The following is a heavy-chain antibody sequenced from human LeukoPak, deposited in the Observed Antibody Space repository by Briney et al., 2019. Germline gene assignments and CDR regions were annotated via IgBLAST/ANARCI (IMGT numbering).Heavy chain of an antibody. CDR2: IYYHENT. D-gene: IGHD1-1*01. CDR3: ARRAYSAAYWKYFDY. V-gene: IGHV4-39*01. Sequence: SETLSLTCTVSGGSISSSSDYWGWIRQAPGKGLEWLGGIYYHENTYSHSSLKSRVTISVDTSKNQFSLKLNSVTAADTAVYFCARRAYSAAYWKYFDYWGQGTLVTVSS. J-gene: IGHJ4*02. CDR1: GGSISSSSDY.